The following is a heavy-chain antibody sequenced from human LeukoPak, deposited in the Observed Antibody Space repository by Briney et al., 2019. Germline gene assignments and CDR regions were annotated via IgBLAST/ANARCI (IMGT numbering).Heavy chain of an antibody. J-gene: IGHJ3*02. V-gene: IGHV4-34*01. CDR3: ARAPKTTVTTRAFDI. Sequence: SETLSLTCAVYGGSFSGYYWSWIRQPPGKGLEWIGEINHSGSTNYNPSLKSRVTISVDTSKNQFSLRLSSVTAADTAVYYCARAPKTTVTTRAFDIWGRGTMVTVSS. D-gene: IGHD4-17*01. CDR1: GGSFSGYY. CDR2: INHSGST.